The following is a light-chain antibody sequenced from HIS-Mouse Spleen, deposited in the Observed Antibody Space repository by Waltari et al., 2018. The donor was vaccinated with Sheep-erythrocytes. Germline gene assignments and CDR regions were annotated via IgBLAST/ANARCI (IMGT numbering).Light chain of an antibody. CDR3: QAWDSSTVV. J-gene: IGLJ2*01. CDR1: KLGDKY. V-gene: IGLV3-1*01. CDR2: QDS. Sequence: SYELTQPPSVSVSPGQTASITCSGDKLGDKYACWYQQKPGHSPVLVIYQDSKRPSGIPERFSGSNAGNTATQTISGTQAMDEADYCCQAWDSSTVVFGGGTKLTVL.